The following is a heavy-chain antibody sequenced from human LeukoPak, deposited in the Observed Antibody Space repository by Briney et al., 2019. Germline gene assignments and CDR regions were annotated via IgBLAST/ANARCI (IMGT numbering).Heavy chain of an antibody. Sequence: GGSLRLSCEASGFTFSAYAMTWVRQAPGKGLEWVSSIGSDNKPHYSESVKGRFAISRDDSKSMLFLQLNSLRTEDTALYYCARAKHDYGSGSPFDYWGQGTLVTVSS. CDR1: GFTFSAYA. J-gene: IGHJ4*02. CDR3: ARAKHDYGSGSPFDY. CDR2: IGSDNKP. V-gene: IGHV3-23*05. D-gene: IGHD3-10*01.